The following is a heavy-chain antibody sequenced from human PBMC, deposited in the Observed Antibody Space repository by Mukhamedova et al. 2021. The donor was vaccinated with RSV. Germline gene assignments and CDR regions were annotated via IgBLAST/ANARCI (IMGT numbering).Heavy chain of an antibody. Sequence: SWIRQPPGKGLEWIGYIYYSGSTNYNPSLKSRVTISVDTSKNQFSLKLSSVTAADTAVYYCARGLGSYYDFWSGYYPHWYFELWG. CDR2: IYYSGST. V-gene: IGHV4-59*01. J-gene: IGHJ2*01. D-gene: IGHD3-3*01. CDR3: ARGLGSYYDFWSGYYPHWYFEL.